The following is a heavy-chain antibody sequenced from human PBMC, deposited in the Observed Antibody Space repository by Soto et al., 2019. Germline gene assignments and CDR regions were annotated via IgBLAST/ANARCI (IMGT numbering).Heavy chain of an antibody. V-gene: IGHV3-53*01. Sequence: TYYADSVKGRFTISRDNSKNTLYLQMNSLRAEDTAVYYCARNYYDSGGGFDYWGQGTLVTVSS. CDR2: T. D-gene: IGHD3-22*01. J-gene: IGHJ4*02. CDR3: ARNYYDSGGGFDY.